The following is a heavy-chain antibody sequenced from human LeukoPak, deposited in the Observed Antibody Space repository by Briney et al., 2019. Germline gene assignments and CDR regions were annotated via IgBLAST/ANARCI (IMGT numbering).Heavy chain of an antibody. CDR2: IYYSGST. CDR3: ARNPYSSLYFDY. J-gene: IGHJ4*02. D-gene: IGHD6-13*01. V-gene: IGHV4-59*01. CDR1: GGSISSYY. Sequence: SEALSLTCTVSGGSISSYYWSWIRQPPGKELEWIGYIYYSGSTNYNPSLKSRVTISVDTSKNQFSLKLSSVTAADTAVYYCARNPYSSLYFDYWGQGTLVTVSS.